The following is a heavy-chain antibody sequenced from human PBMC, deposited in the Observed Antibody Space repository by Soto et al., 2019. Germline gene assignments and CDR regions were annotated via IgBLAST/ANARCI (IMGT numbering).Heavy chain of an antibody. D-gene: IGHD3-10*01. CDR3: ARVPRSYYGSETNWFDP. J-gene: IGHJ5*02. CDR1: GGAISSGGYY. V-gene: IGHV4-31*03. CDR2: IYYSGVT. Sequence: QVQLQESGPGLVKPSQTLSLTCTVSGGAISSGGYYWSWIRQHPGKGLEWIGYIYYSGVTYYNPSLESRVIISVDTSKNQFSLKLSSVTAADTAVYYCARVPRSYYGSETNWFDPWGQGTLVTVSS.